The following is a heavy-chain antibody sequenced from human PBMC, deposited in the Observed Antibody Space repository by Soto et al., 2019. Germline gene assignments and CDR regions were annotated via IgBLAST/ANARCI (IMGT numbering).Heavy chain of an antibody. J-gene: IGHJ4*02. D-gene: IGHD3-10*01. CDR1: GFTFSSYS. CDR3: ASPAITMVRGVPFFDY. CDR2: ISSSSSTI. V-gene: IGHV3-48*01. Sequence: GGSLRLSGAASGFTFSSYSMNWVRQAPGKGLEWVSYISSSSSTIYYADSVKGRFTISRDNAKNSLYLQMNSLRAEDTAVYYCASPAITMVRGVPFFDYWGQGTLVTFSS.